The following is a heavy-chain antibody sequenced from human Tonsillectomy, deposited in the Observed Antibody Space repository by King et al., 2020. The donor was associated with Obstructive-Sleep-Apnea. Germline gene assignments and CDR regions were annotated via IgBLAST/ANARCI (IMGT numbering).Heavy chain of an antibody. J-gene: IGHJ4*02. CDR2: LNSEDSST. D-gene: IGHD2-2*02. CDR3: ARDRGYIPDY. Sequence: VQLVESGGGLVQPGGSLRLSCAASGFTFSNSLMHWVRQAPGKGLVWVSHLNSEDSSTNYADSVKGRFTSSRDNAKNTVYLKMNSLRAEDTAVYYCARDRGYIPDYWGQGTLVTVSS. CDR1: GFTFSNSL. V-gene: IGHV3-74*01.